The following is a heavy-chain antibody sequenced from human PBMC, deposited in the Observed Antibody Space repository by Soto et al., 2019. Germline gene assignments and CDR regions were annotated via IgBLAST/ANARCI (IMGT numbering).Heavy chain of an antibody. V-gene: IGHV4-34*01. CDR1: GGFLSESY. CDR2: INHVGGT. J-gene: IGHJ4*02. Sequence: SETLSLTCAVYGGFLSESYWTWIRQPPGKWLEWIGEINHVGGTNYNPSLKSRVTMSVDTSQNQFSLRLISVTAADTAMYFCVRVRYQLPSSVRWRGRWGQVXPVTVSS. D-gene: IGHD1-1*01. CDR3: VRVRYQLPSSVRWRGR.